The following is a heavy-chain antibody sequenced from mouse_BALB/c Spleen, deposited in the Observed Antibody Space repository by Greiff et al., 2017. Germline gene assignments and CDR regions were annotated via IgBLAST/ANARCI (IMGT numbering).Heavy chain of an antibody. V-gene: IGHV1-9*01. CDR3: ARRNYDYDWFAY. CDR1: GYTFSSYW. J-gene: IGHJ3*01. CDR2: ILPGSGST. Sequence: QVQLQQSGAELMKPGASVKISCKATGYTFSSYWIEWVKQRPGHGLEWIGEILPGSGSTNYNEKFKGKATFTADTSSNTAYMQLSSLTSEDSAVYYCARRNYDYDWFAYWGQGTLVTVSA. D-gene: IGHD2-4*01.